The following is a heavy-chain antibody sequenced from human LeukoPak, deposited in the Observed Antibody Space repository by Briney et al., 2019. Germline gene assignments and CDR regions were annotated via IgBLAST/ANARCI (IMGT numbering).Heavy chain of an antibody. CDR2: IYGEGST. J-gene: IGHJ4*02. V-gene: IGHV3-53*01. D-gene: IGHD3-16*01. CDR3: ATHAGHTSFEILNFDF. Sequence: GGSLRLSCAASGFTVSSNYVSWVRQAPGKGPDWVSIIYGEGSTNYADSVRGRFTISRDSSTNTVHLQMNSLRAEDTALYYCATHAGHTSFEILNFDFWGQGTLVTVSS. CDR1: GFTVSSNY.